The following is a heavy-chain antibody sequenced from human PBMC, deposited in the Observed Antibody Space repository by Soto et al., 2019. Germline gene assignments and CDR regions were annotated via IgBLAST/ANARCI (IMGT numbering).Heavy chain of an antibody. J-gene: IGHJ4*02. Sequence: SETLSLTCTVSGGSISSSSYYWGWIRQPPGKGLECIGSIYYSGSTYYNPSLKSRVTISVDTSKNQFSLKLCSVTAAGTAVYYCARREIGFDYWGQGTLVTVTS. CDR1: GGSISSSSYY. CDR3: ARREIGFDY. CDR2: IYYSGST. V-gene: IGHV4-39*01.